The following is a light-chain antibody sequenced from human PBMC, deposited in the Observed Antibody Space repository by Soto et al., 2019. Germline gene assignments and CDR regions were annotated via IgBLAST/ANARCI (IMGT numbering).Light chain of an antibody. V-gene: IGLV1-40*01. CDR3: QSYDFTLGAFWV. Sequence: QSVLTQPPSVSGAPGQRVTISCTGGASNIGANYDVHWYQQLPGTAPKLLIYGTSNRPSGVPDRFSGSKSGTSASLANTGLQAEDEAHYFCQSYDFTLGAFWVFGGGTKLTVL. CDR2: GTS. J-gene: IGLJ3*02. CDR1: ASNIGANYD.